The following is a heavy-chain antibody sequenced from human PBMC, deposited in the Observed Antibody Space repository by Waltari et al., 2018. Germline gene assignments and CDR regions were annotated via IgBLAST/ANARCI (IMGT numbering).Heavy chain of an antibody. CDR3: ARDRGWLQFDY. Sequence: EVQLVESGGGLVHPGGTLSLSCAASGFNFGTSWMNWVRQAPGRGPEWVANIKPDGSGRSYVDFVRGRFTISRDNAKSSLYLQINSLTVEDTAIYYCARDRGWLQFDYWGQGALVIVSS. V-gene: IGHV3-7*04. CDR1: GFNFGTSW. CDR2: IKPDGSGR. D-gene: IGHD5-12*01. J-gene: IGHJ4*02.